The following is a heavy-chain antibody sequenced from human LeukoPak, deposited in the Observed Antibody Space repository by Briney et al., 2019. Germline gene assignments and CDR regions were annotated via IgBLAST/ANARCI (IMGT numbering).Heavy chain of an antibody. CDR1: GYTFTSYG. D-gene: IGHD6-19*01. Sequence: GASVKVSCKASGYTFTSYGSSWVRQAPGQGLEWMGWISAYNGNTNYAQKLQGRVTMTTDTSTSTAYMELRSLRSDDTAVYYCARLKSARGIAVAGTGWFDPWGQGTLVTVSS. CDR2: ISAYNGNT. J-gene: IGHJ5*02. V-gene: IGHV1-18*01. CDR3: ARLKSARGIAVAGTGWFDP.